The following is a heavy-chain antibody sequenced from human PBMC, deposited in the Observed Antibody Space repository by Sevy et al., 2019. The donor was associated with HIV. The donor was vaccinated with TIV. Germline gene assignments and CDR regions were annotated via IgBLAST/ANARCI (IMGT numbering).Heavy chain of an antibody. Sequence: GESLKISCAASGFTFSRYGVHWVRQAPGKGLEWMAVISYDGKNIHYGNSAKGRFTISRDNSKNTLSLQMNSLRLDDTAVYYCATGHSEAAVIDYWGQGTLVTVSS. CDR3: ATGHSEAAVIDY. CDR2: ISYDGKNI. J-gene: IGHJ4*02. CDR1: GFTFSRYG. V-gene: IGHV3-30*03. D-gene: IGHD6-13*01.